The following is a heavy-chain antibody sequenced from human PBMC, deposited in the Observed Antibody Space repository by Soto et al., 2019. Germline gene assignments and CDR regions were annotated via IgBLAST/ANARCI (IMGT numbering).Heavy chain of an antibody. CDR1: GGSISSSSYY. CDR3: ARDGLPRSSSSGGYYFDY. Sequence: SETLSLTCTVSGGSISSSSYYWGWIRQPPGKGLEWIGSIYYSGSTYYNPSPKSRVTISVDTSKNQFSLKLSSVTAADTAVYYCARDGLPRSSSSGGYYFDYWGQGTLVTVSS. D-gene: IGHD6-6*01. CDR2: IYYSGST. V-gene: IGHV4-39*01. J-gene: IGHJ4*02.